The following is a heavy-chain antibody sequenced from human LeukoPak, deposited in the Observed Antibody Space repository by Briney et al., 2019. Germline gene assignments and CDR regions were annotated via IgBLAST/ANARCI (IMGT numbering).Heavy chain of an antibody. CDR3: ASGASSPGIDY. J-gene: IGHJ4*02. V-gene: IGHV3-7*01. Sequence: GGSLRLSCAASGFTFSNYWMTWVRQAPGKGLEWVANIKQDGSEKYYVESVNDRFTVSRDNAKNSLYLQMNSLGAEDTAVYYCASGASSPGIDYWGQGTLVTVSS. D-gene: IGHD2-2*01. CDR2: IKQDGSEK. CDR1: GFTFSNYW.